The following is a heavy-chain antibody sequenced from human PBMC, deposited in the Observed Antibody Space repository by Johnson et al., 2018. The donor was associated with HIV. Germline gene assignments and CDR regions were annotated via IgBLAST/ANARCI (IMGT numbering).Heavy chain of an antibody. V-gene: IGHV3-30*14. Sequence: QMQLVESGGGVVQPGRSLRLSCAASGFTFSSYAMHWVRQATGKGLEWVAVISYDGSNKYYADSVKGRFTISRDNSKNTLYLQMNSLRAGDTAVYYCARGGRKWELLGDDAFYIWSQGTMVTVSS. D-gene: IGHD1-26*01. CDR1: GFTFSSYA. CDR2: ISYDGSNK. CDR3: ARGGRKWELLGDDAFYI. J-gene: IGHJ3*02.